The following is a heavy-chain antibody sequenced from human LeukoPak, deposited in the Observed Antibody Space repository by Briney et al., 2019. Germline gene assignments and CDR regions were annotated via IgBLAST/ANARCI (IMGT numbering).Heavy chain of an antibody. Sequence: PSETLSLTCTVSGGSISSFHWSWIRQPPGKGLEWIGYIYYSGSTNCNPSLKSRVTISVDTSENQFSLKLSSVTAADTAVYYCARRAYSSGYYFFDYWGKGALVTVSS. CDR3: ARRAYSSGYYFFDY. CDR2: IYYSGST. V-gene: IGHV4-59*01. D-gene: IGHD6-19*01. J-gene: IGHJ4*02. CDR1: GGSISSFH.